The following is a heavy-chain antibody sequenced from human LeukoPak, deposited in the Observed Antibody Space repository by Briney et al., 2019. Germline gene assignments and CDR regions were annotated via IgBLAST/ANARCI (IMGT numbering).Heavy chain of an antibody. D-gene: IGHD5-12*01. J-gene: IGHJ1*01. CDR2: ISSSSSYI. V-gene: IGHV3-21*01. CDR3: ARDPNIVATR. CDR1: GFTFSSYS. Sequence: GGSLRLSCAASGFTFSSYSMNWVRQAPGKGLEWVASISSSSSYIYYADSVKGRFTISRDNAKNSLYLQMNSLRAEDTAVYYCARDPNIVATRWGQGTLVTVSS.